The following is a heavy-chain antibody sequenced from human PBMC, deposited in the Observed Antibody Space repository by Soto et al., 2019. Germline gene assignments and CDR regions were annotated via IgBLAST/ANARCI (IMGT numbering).Heavy chain of an antibody. V-gene: IGHV3-74*01. CDR3: ARATAEYYLDF. Sequence: GGSLRLSCAASGFTFSSYWMHWVRQAPGKGLVWVSYIYSDGSGTSYADSVKGRFTISRDNAKNTLYLQMNSLRAEDTAVYYCARATAEYYLDFWGQGTLVTVSS. CDR2: IYSDGSGT. D-gene: IGHD2-8*01. J-gene: IGHJ4*02. CDR1: GFTFSSYW.